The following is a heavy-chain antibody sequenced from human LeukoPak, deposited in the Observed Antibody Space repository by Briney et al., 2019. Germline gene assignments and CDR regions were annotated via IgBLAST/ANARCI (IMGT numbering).Heavy chain of an antibody. CDR3: ARGMWDIVVVPAANDAFDI. J-gene: IGHJ3*02. CDR1: GYTFTGYY. Sequence: ASVKVSCKASGYTFTGYYMHWVRQAPGQGLEWMGWINPNSGGTNYAQKFQGRVTMTRDTSISTAYMELSSLRSEDTAVYYCARGMWDIVVVPAANDAFDIWGQGTMVTVSS. D-gene: IGHD2-2*01. CDR2: INPNSGGT. V-gene: IGHV1-2*02.